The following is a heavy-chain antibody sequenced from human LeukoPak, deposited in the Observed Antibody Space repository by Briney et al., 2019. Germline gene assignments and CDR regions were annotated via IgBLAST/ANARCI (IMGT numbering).Heavy chain of an antibody. Sequence: GGSLRLSCAASGFTFSIYGMHWVRQAPGKGLEWVAVIWYDGSNKYYADSVKGRFTISRDNSKNTLYLQMNSLRAEDTAVYYCAKGEYCSSTSCYIGAFDIWGQGTMVTVSS. CDR2: IWYDGSNK. CDR1: GFTFSIYG. CDR3: AKGEYCSSTSCYIGAFDI. D-gene: IGHD2-2*02. J-gene: IGHJ3*02. V-gene: IGHV3-33*06.